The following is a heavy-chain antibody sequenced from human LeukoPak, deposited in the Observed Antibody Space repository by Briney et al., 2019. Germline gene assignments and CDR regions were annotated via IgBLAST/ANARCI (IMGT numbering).Heavy chain of an antibody. CDR2: ISGSGGTI. CDR3: ASGNSQFDY. D-gene: IGHD4-23*01. Sequence: GGSLRLSCAASGFTFSSFAMSWVRQAPGKGLQWVSSISGSGGTIYYADSVKGRFTISRDNSKNTLYLQMNSLRAEDTAVYYCASGNSQFDYWGQGTLVTVSS. J-gene: IGHJ4*02. V-gene: IGHV3-23*01. CDR1: GFTFSSFA.